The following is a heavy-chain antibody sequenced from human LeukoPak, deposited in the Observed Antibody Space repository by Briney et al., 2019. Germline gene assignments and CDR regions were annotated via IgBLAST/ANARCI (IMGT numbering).Heavy chain of an antibody. CDR3: ARHNCSSTSCYFPFDY. CDR2: INPNGGRT. CDR1: ENTFTNYY. D-gene: IGHD2-2*01. V-gene: IGHV1-46*01. Sequence: ASVKVSCKASENTFTNYYMHWVRQAPGQGLEWLGLINPNGGRTAYAQKFQGRVTITADESTSTAYMELSSLRSEDTAVYYCARHNCSSTSCYFPFDYWGQGTLVTVSS. J-gene: IGHJ4*02.